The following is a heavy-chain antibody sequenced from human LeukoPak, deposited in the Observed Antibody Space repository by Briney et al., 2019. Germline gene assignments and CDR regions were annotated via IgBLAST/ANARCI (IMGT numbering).Heavy chain of an antibody. CDR2: INDSGST. J-gene: IGHJ6*03. V-gene: IGHV4-34*01. CDR1: GGSFSGYY. Sequence: SETLSLTCAVYGGSFSGYYWSWIRQPPGKGLEWIGEINDSGSTNYNPSLKSRVTISVDTSKNQFSLKLSSVTAADTAVYYCARQWRQLVFRYYYYYMDVWGKGTTVTISS. CDR3: ARQWRQLVFRYYYYYMDV. D-gene: IGHD6-13*01.